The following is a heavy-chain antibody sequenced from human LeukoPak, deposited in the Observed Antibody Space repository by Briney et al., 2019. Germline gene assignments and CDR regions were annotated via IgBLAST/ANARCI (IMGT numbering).Heavy chain of an antibody. Sequence: SETLSLTCTVSGYSISSGYYWGWIRQPPGKGLEWIGSIYHSGSTYYNPSLKSRVTISVDTSTNQFSLKLSSVTAADTAGDYFTRTPYYGFLKWYYWGQGTLVTVSS. CDR1: GYSISSGYY. J-gene: IGHJ4*02. CDR2: IYHSGST. D-gene: IGHD3-10*01. V-gene: IGHV4-38-2*02. CDR3: TRTPYYGFLKWYY.